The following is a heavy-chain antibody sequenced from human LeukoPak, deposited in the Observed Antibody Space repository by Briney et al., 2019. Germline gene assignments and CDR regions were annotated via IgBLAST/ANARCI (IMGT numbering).Heavy chain of an antibody. CDR1: GYTLTELS. Sequence: ASVKVSCKVSGYTLTELSMHWVRQAPGKGLEWMGGFDPEDGETIYAQKSQGRVTMTEDTSTDTAYMELSSLRSEDTAVYYCATRGGSGRFSENWFDPWGQGTLVTVSS. V-gene: IGHV1-24*01. CDR2: FDPEDGET. CDR3: ATRGGSGRFSENWFDP. D-gene: IGHD3-10*01. J-gene: IGHJ5*02.